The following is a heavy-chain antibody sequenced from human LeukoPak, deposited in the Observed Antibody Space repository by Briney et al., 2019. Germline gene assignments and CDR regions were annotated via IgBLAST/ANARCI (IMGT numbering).Heavy chain of an antibody. Sequence: GGSLRLSCAASGFTFRSYSMNWVRQAPGKGLEWVSHITASGTAMFYADSVKGRFTISRDNAKNSLYLQMNSLRDEDTAVYYCASSGSYRFDYWGQGTLVTVSS. CDR2: ITASGTAM. CDR3: ASSGSYRFDY. V-gene: IGHV3-48*02. J-gene: IGHJ4*02. CDR1: GFTFRSYS. D-gene: IGHD1-26*01.